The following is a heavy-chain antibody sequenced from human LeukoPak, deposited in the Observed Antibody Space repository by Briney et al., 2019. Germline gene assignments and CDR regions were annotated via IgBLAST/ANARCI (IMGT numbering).Heavy chain of an antibody. D-gene: IGHD3-3*01. CDR2: TNEHETEK. Sequence: GGSLRLSCAASGFTFSNSRMSWVRQAPGKGLEWVGQTNEHETEKYYGDAVRGRFTIYRDNAKNSLYLQMNSLRSEDTAVYYCACFFGVGPSGFDPWGQGTLVTVSS. V-gene: IGHV3-7*03. CDR3: ACFFGVGPSGFDP. J-gene: IGHJ5*02. CDR1: GFTFSNSR.